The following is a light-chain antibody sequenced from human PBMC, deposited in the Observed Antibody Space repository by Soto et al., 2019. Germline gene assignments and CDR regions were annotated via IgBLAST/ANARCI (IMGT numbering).Light chain of an antibody. CDR3: CSYARTSTYV. CDR2: EDN. J-gene: IGLJ1*01. Sequence: QSALSQPASVSGSRGKSITISCTATSRDVGSYNLVSWYQQHPGKAPKLMIYEDNKRPSGVSNRCAVSKSSYTAFLTSPGLQDEDEADYYSCSYARTSTYVFGSGTKLTVL. V-gene: IGLV2-23*01. CDR1: SRDVGSYNL.